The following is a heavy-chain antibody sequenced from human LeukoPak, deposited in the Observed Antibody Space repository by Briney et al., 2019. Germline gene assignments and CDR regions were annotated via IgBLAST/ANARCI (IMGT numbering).Heavy chain of an antibody. Sequence: PGGSLRLSCAASGFTFSSYAMSWVRQAPGKGLEWVSGISWNSGSIGYADSVKGRFTISRDNAKNSLYLQMNSLRAEDTALYYCAKDTAYYYDSSGYYDYWGQGTLVTVSS. CDR3: AKDTAYYYDSSGYYDY. V-gene: IGHV3-9*01. J-gene: IGHJ4*02. CDR2: ISWNSGSI. D-gene: IGHD3-22*01. CDR1: GFTFSSYA.